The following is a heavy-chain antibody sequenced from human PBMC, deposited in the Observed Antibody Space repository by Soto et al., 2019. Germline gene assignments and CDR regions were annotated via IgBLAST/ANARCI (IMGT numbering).Heavy chain of an antibody. D-gene: IGHD2-2*02. CDR3: ARGYCSSTSCYIWDNWFDP. CDR2: IYYSGRT. CDR1: GGSISRGGYY. V-gene: IGHV4-61*08. J-gene: IGHJ5*02. Sequence: SETLSLTCTVSGGSISRGGYYWSWIRQPPGKGLEWVGYIYYSGRTNYNPSLKSRVTISVDTSKNQFSLKLSSVTAADTAVYYCARGYCSSTSCYIWDNWFDPWGQGTLVTVSS.